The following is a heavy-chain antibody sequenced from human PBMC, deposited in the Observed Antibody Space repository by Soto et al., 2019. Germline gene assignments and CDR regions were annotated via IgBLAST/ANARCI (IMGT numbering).Heavy chain of an antibody. J-gene: IGHJ4*02. Sequence: ASAKVSCKASGYTFTSYGISWVRQAPGQGLEWMGWISAYNGNTNYAQKLQGRVTMTRDTSTSTVYMELSSLRSEDTAVYYCARERIGAGGTTFDYWGQGTLVTVSS. V-gene: IGHV1-18*01. CDR2: ISAYNGNT. D-gene: IGHD6-13*01. CDR3: ARERIGAGGTTFDY. CDR1: GYTFTSYG.